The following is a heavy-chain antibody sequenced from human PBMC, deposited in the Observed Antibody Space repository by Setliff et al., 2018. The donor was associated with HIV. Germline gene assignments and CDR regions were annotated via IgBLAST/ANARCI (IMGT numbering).Heavy chain of an antibody. D-gene: IGHD6-19*01. CDR1: GGSISSSTYY. J-gene: IGHJ6*03. CDR2: IYHTGST. CDR3: ARAGAIPSWAVSGLSYYYYMDV. V-gene: IGHV4-39*07. Sequence: PSETLSLTCTVSGGSISSSTYYWGWIRQPPGKGLEWIGNIYHTGSTYSNPSLKSRVTISVDSSKNQFSLKLSSVTAADTAVYYCARAGAIPSWAVSGLSYYYYMDVWGKGTTVTVSS.